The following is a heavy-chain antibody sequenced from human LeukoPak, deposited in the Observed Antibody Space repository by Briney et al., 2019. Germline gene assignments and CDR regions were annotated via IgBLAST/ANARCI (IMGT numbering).Heavy chain of an antibody. CDR1: GFTVSSNY. CDR3: AGQDYLDYYYGMDV. Sequence: GGSLRLSCAASGFTVSSNYMSWVRQAPGKGLEWVSVIYSGGSTYYADSVKGRFTISRDNSKNTLYLQMNSLRAEDTAVYYCAGQDYLDYYYGMDVWGQGTTVTVSS. CDR2: IYSGGST. V-gene: IGHV3-66*02. D-gene: IGHD4-11*01. J-gene: IGHJ6*02.